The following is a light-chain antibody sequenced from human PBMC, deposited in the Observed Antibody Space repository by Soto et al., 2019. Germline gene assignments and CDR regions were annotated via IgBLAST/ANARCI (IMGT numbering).Light chain of an antibody. V-gene: IGLV2-8*01. CDR3: SSYAGSNNYV. CDR1: SSDVGGYNY. CDR2: EVS. Sequence: QSVLTQPPSASGSPGQSVTISCTGTSSDVGGYNYVSWYQQHPGKAPKHMIYEVSKRPSGVPDRFSGSKSGNTASLTVSGLQAEDEADYYCSSYAGSNNYVFGTGTKVTVL. J-gene: IGLJ1*01.